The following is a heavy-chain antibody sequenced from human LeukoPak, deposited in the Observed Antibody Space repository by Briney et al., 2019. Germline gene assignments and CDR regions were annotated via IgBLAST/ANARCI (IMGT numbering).Heavy chain of an antibody. Sequence: GGSLRLSCAASGFTSSSYWIHWVRQAPGKGLVWVSRINSDGSGTIYADSVKGRFTISRDNAKNTLYLQMNSLRVEDTAVYYCARGGFNHGFDIWGQGTMVTVSS. D-gene: IGHD1-14*01. CDR2: INSDGSGT. J-gene: IGHJ3*02. CDR3: ARGGFNHGFDI. V-gene: IGHV3-74*01. CDR1: GFTSSSYW.